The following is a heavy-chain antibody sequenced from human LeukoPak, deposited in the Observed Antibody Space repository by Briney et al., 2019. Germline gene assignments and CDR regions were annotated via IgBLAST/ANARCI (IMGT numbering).Heavy chain of an antibody. CDR2: MSAYNGNT. CDR1: GYTFTSYG. V-gene: IGHV1-18*01. D-gene: IGHD2-15*01. J-gene: IGHJ3*02. CDR3: ARIIGYCSGGSCSGAFDI. Sequence: ASVKVSCKASGYTFTSYGISWMRQAPGQGLEWMGWMSAYNGNTNYAQKLQGRVTMTTDTSTSTAYMELRSLRSDDTAVYYCARIIGYCSGGSCSGAFDIWGQGIMVTVSS.